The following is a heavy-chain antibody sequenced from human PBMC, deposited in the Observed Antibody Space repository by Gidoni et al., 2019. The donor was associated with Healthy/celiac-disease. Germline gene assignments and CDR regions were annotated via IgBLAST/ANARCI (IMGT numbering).Heavy chain of an antibody. CDR2: IKQDGSEK. Sequence: EVQLVESGGGLVQPGGALRLSCAASGFPFRSYWMGWVRQAPGKGLEWVANIKQDGSEKYYVDSVKGRFTISRDNAKNSLYLQMNSLRAEDTAVYYCARESGYCSSTSCYYYYGMDVWGQGTTVTVSS. V-gene: IGHV3-7*01. J-gene: IGHJ6*02. CDR1: GFPFRSYW. D-gene: IGHD2-2*01. CDR3: ARESGYCSSTSCYYYYGMDV.